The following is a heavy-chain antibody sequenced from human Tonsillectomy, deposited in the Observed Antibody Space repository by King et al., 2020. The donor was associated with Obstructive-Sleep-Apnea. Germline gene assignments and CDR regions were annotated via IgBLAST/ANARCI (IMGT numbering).Heavy chain of an antibody. CDR3: ARDPSRTMIVVVTPKYYFDY. CDR2: ISYDGSNK. CDR1: GFTFSSYA. V-gene: IGHV3-30-3*01. D-gene: IGHD3-22*01. J-gene: IGHJ4*02. Sequence: VQLVESGGGVVQPGRSLRLSCAASGFTFSSYAMHWVRQAPGKGLEWGAVISYDGSNKYYADSVKGRFTISRDNSKNTLYLQMNSLRAEDTAVYYCARDPSRTMIVVVTPKYYFDYWGQGTLVTVSS.